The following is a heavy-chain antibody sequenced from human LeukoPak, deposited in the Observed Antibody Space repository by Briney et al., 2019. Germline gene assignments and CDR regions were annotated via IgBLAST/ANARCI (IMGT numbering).Heavy chain of an antibody. CDR1: GFSFSDYP. CDR2: IRDKSNGYTT. V-gene: IGHV3-72*01. D-gene: IGHD1-26*01. Sequence: GSLRLSCGGSGFSFSDYPMDWVRQAPGKGPEWVARIRDKSNGYTTEYAASVRNRFIISRDDSKNSLYFQLNSLKSEDTAVYYCARRGPDRALDYWGQGTMVTVSS. J-gene: IGHJ4*02. CDR3: ARRGPDRALDY.